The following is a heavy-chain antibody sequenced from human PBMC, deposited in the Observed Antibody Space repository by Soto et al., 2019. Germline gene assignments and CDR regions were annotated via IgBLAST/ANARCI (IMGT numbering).Heavy chain of an antibody. D-gene: IGHD3-16*01. CDR3: ARESPYYESSDSYFDY. J-gene: IGHJ4*02. V-gene: IGHV6-1*01. CDR1: GDSVSGNSAA. Sequence: PSQTLSLTCAISGDSVSGNSAAWNWIRQSPSRGLEWLGRTYYRSKWYNDYAVSVKSRITVTPDTSKNQFSLHPNSVTPEDTAVYYCARESPYYESSDSYFDYWGQGALVTVSS. CDR2: TYYRSKWYN.